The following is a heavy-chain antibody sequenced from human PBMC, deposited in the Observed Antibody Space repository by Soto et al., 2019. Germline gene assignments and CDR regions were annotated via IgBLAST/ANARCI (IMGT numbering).Heavy chain of an antibody. Sequence: SETLSLTCTVSGGSITSYYWSWIRQPPGKGLEWIGYIYFSGSANYNPSLKSRVTISVDTSKNQFSLKLSSVTAADTAVYYCAKWGSGRHSHAFDIWGHGTMFTV. J-gene: IGHJ3*02. CDR3: AKWGSGRHSHAFDI. CDR1: GGSITSYY. V-gene: IGHV4-59*08. D-gene: IGHD3-10*01. CDR2: IYFSGSA.